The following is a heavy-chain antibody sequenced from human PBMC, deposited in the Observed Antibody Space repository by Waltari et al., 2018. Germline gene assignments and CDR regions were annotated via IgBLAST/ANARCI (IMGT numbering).Heavy chain of an antibody. J-gene: IGHJ4*02. CDR1: GYSFTSYW. Sequence: EVQLVQSGAEVKKPGESLKISCKGSGYSFTSYWIGWVRQMPGKGLEWMGIIYPCDYDTRYSPAFQGQVTISADKSISTAYLQWSSLKASDTAMYYCARLRDTDSSGYPYYFDYWGQGTLVTVSS. CDR2: IYPCDYDT. CDR3: ARLRDTDSSGYPYYFDY. D-gene: IGHD3-22*01. V-gene: IGHV5-51*01.